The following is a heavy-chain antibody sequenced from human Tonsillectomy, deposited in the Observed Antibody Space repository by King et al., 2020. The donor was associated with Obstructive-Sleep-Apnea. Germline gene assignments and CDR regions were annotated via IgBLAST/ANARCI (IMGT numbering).Heavy chain of an antibody. V-gene: IGHV3-11*01. CDR3: AKGSGSLLYYYYGMDV. D-gene: IGHD3-10*01. J-gene: IGHJ6*02. Sequence: VQLVESGGGLVKPGGSLRLSCAASGFTFSDYYMSWIRQAPGKGLEWVSYISSSGDTIYYADSVKGRFTISRDDAKNSLYLQMNSLRAEDTAVYYCAKGSGSLLYYYYGMDVWGQGTTVTVSS. CDR1: GFTFSDYY. CDR2: ISSSGDTI.